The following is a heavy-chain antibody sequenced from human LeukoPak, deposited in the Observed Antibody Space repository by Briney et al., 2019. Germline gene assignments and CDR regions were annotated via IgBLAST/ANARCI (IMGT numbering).Heavy chain of an antibody. J-gene: IGHJ4*02. CDR1: GVTFSSYW. V-gene: IGHV3-7*01. CDR2: IKTDGSQI. Sequence: SGGSLRLSCAASGVTFSSYWMTWVRQAPGKGLEWVANIKTDGSQIYYVDSVKGRFTISRDNAKNSLYLQMNSLRAEDTAVYYCARDLNWETYWGQGTLVSVSS. D-gene: IGHD7-27*01. CDR3: ARDLNWETY.